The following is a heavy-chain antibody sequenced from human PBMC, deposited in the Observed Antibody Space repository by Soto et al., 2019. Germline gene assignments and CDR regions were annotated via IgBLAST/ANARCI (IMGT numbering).Heavy chain of an antibody. CDR3: AKDLLGPGRAYGMDV. J-gene: IGHJ6*02. CDR2: ISYDGSNK. V-gene: IGHV3-30*18. D-gene: IGHD7-27*01. Sequence: QVQLVESGGGVVQPGRSLRLSCAASGFTFSSYGMHWVRQAPGKGLEWVAVISYDGSNKYYADSVKGRFTISRDNSKNTLYLQRKSLRAEDTAVYYCAKDLLGPGRAYGMDVWGQGTTVTVSS. CDR1: GFTFSSYG.